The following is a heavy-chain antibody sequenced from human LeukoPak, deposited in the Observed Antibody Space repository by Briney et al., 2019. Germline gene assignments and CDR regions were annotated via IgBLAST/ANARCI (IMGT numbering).Heavy chain of an antibody. CDR1: GFTFSSYG. CDR2: IKHDGSEK. D-gene: IGHD3-3*01. V-gene: IGHV3-7*01. J-gene: IGHJ4*02. CDR3: ATDRGWRTSGYYLYYFEY. Sequence: GGSLRLSRAASGFTFSSYGMHWVRQAPGKGLEWVASIKHDGSEKYYVDSVRGRFTISRDNTMNSLYLQMSSLRAEDTAVYYCATDRGWRTSGYYLYYFEYWGQGTLVTFSS.